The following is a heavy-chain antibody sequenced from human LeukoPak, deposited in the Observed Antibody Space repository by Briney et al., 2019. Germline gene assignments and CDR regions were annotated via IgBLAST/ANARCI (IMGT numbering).Heavy chain of an antibody. CDR2: IKPSSGDT. D-gene: IGHD2/OR15-2a*01. CDR1: GYTFTGDQ. Sequence: ASVTVSCKASGYTFTGDQIYWLRQAPGQGLEWVGWIKPSSGDTLYEQKFQGRVTMTREKSISSAYMELSSLRSDDTAVYYCARKSAGFLTAWGQGTLVTVSS. V-gene: IGHV1-2*02. J-gene: IGHJ5*02. CDR3: ARKSAGFLTA.